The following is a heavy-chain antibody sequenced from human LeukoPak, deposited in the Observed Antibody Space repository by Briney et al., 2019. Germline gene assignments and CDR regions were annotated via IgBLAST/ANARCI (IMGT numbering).Heavy chain of an antibody. D-gene: IGHD2-15*01. CDR3: ARPSGYCSGGSCFPFDY. CDR1: GFTISSYW. CDR2: IRQDESEK. V-gene: IGHV3-7*04. Sequence: GGSLRLSCAVSGFTISSYWMSWVRQAPGKGLEWVANIRQDESEKYYVDSVKGRFTISRDNAKNSLYLQMNSLRAEDTAVYYCARPSGYCSGGSCFPFDYWGQGTLVTVSS. J-gene: IGHJ4*02.